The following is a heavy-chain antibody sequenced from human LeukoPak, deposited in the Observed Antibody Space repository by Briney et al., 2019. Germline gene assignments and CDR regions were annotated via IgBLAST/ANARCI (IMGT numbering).Heavy chain of an antibody. Sequence: ASVKVSCKASGYTFIDYYMHWVRQDPGQGLEWMGWINPNSGGTKYAQKFQGRVTMTRDTSISTAYMELSRVRYDDTAVYYCARDKSCSSSSCGNSHMDVWGKGTTVTVSS. D-gene: IGHD2-2*01. CDR3: ARDKSCSSSSCGNSHMDV. J-gene: IGHJ6*03. CDR1: GYTFIDYY. CDR2: INPNSGGT. V-gene: IGHV1-2*02.